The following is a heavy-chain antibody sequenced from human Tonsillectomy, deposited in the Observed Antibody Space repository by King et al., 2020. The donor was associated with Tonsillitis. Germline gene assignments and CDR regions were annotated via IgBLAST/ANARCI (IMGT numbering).Heavy chain of an antibody. CDR3: ARDREYSSGWYYFDY. J-gene: IGHJ4*02. CDR1: GFTVSSNY. CDR2: IYSGGST. Sequence: VQLVESGGGLVQPGGSLRLSCAASGFTVSSNYMSWVRQAPGKGLEWVSDIYSGGSTYYADFVKGKLPISRDNSKNTLYLQMNSLRAEDTAVYYCARDREYSSGWYYFDYWGPGPLVTVSS. D-gene: IGHD6-19*01. V-gene: IGHV3-66*01.